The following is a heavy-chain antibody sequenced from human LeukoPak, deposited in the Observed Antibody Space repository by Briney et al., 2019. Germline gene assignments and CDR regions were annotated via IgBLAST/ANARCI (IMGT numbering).Heavy chain of an antibody. Sequence: PSETLSLACAVYGGSFSGYYWSRIRQPPGKGLEWIGEINHSGSANYNPSLKSRVTISVDTSKNQFSLKLSSVTAADTAVYYCARRRGAAAGTLGYYFDYWGQGTLVTVSS. CDR2: INHSGSA. CDR1: GGSFSGYY. J-gene: IGHJ4*02. CDR3: ARRRGAAAGTLGYYFDY. D-gene: IGHD6-13*01. V-gene: IGHV4-34*01.